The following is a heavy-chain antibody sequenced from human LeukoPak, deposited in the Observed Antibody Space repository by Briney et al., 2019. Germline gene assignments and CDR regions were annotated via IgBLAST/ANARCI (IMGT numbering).Heavy chain of an antibody. V-gene: IGHV4-59*01. J-gene: IGHJ4*02. CDR2: IYYSGST. D-gene: IGHD6-13*01. CDR3: ARVGSSWFYYFDY. CDR1: GGSISSYY. Sequence: SETLSLTCTVSGGSISSYYWSWIRQPPGKGLEWIGYIYYSGSTNYNPSLKSRVTISVDTSKNQFPLKLSSVTAADTAVYYCARVGSSWFYYFDYWGQGTLVTVSS.